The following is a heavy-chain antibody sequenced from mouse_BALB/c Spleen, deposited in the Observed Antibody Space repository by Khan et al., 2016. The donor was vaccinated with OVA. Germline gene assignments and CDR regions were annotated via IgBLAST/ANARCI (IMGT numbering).Heavy chain of an antibody. CDR3: ARSGGNFHWYFDV. D-gene: IGHD2-1*01. J-gene: IGHJ1*01. CDR1: GFTFSSFG. Sequence: EVELVESGGGLVQPGGSRKLSCAASGFTFSSFGMHWVRQAPKKGLEWVAYISSGSSTTYYVDTVKGRLTISRDNPKNTLFLQMTSLRSEDTAMYYCARSGGNFHWYFDVWGAGTSVTVSS. CDR2: ISSGSSTT. V-gene: IGHV5-17*02.